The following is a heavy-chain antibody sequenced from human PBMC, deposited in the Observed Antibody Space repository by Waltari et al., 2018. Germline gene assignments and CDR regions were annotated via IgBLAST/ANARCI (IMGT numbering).Heavy chain of an antibody. V-gene: IGHV4-39*07. D-gene: IGHD2-2*01. Sequence: QLQLQESGPGLVKPSETLSLTCTVSGGSIDRSHYYWGWIRQPPGKGLEWLGTIFYNGATKYNPSLKSRVSISLDTSKNQFSLRLSSITAADTAMYYCAREIRDIVVVPSPGGYWGQGTLVTVSS. J-gene: IGHJ4*02. CDR1: GGSIDRSHYY. CDR3: AREIRDIVVVPSPGGY. CDR2: IFYNGAT.